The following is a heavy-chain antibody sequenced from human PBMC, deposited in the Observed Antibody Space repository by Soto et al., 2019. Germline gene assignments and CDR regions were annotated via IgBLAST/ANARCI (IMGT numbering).Heavy chain of an antibody. CDR3: ARGEQLVRPWIGGNHEN. V-gene: IGHV4-31*03. J-gene: IGHJ4*02. D-gene: IGHD6-6*01. CDR1: GGSISSGGYY. CDR2: IYYSGST. Sequence: KTSETLSLTCTVSGGSISSGGYYWSWIRQHPGKGLEWIGYIYYSGSTYYNPSLKSRVTISVDTSKNQFSLKLSSVTAADTAVYYCARGEQLVRPWIGGNHENWGQGTLVTVSS.